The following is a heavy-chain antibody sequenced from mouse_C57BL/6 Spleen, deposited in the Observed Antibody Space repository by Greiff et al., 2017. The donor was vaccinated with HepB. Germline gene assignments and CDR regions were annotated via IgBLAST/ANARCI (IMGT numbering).Heavy chain of an antibody. V-gene: IGHV1-50*01. CDR1: GYTFTSYW. CDR3: ASVVGIGYYAMDY. J-gene: IGHJ4*01. D-gene: IGHD1-1*02. CDR2: IDPSDSYT. Sequence: QVQLQQPGAELVKPGASVKLSCKASGYTFTSYWMQWVKQRPGQGLEWIGEIDPSDSYTNYTQKFKGKATLTVDTSSSTAYMQLSSLTSEDSAVYYCASVVGIGYYAMDYWGQGTSVTVSS.